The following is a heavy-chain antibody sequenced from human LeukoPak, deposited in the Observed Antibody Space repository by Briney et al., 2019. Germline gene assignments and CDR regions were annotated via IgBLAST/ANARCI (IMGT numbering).Heavy chain of an antibody. CDR2: IDAGGSYI. V-gene: IGHV3-21*06. CDR3: ARDKGLAIRAYDI. J-gene: IGHJ3*02. D-gene: IGHD3-9*01. Sequence: PGGSLRLSCVASGFTFSTDNMNWVRQAPGKGLDWVAFIDAGGSYIQYADSVKGRFIISRDNAQNSLLLEVNSLRVEDTAVYYCARDKGLAIRAYDIWGQGTMVTVSS. CDR1: GFTFSTDN.